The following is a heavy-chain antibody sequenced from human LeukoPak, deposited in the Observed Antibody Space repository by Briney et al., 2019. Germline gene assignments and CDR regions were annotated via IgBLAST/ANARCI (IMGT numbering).Heavy chain of an antibody. V-gene: IGHV4-38-2*02. J-gene: IGHJ3*02. Sequence: PSETLSLTCIVSGYSISSGHFWGWIRQPPGKGLEWVGSVYHSGSTNYNPSLKSRVTISVDTSKNQFSLKLSSVTAADTAVYYCANVDSWYAFDIWGQGTMVTVSS. CDR3: ANVDSWYAFDI. D-gene: IGHD6-13*01. CDR1: GYSISSGHF. CDR2: VYHSGST.